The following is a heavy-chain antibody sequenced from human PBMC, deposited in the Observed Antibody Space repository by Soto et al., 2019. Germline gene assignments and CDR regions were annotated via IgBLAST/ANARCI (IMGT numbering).Heavy chain of an antibody. V-gene: IGHV3-11*01. CDR1: GFTFSDYY. Sequence: GGSLRLSCAASGFTFSDYYMSWIRQAPGKGLEWVSYISSSGSTIYYADSVKGRFTISRDNAKNSLYLQMNSLRAEDTAVYYCARVGVRGVKNYYYGMDVWGQGTTVTVSS. J-gene: IGHJ6*02. CDR3: ARVGVRGVKNYYYGMDV. D-gene: IGHD3-10*01. CDR2: ISSSGSTI.